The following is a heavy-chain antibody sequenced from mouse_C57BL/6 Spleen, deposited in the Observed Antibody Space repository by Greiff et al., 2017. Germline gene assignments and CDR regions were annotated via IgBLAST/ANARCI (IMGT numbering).Heavy chain of an antibody. CDR3: AKTAQAHYCDY. J-gene: IGHJ2*01. CDR1: GYTFPSYW. Sequence: QVQLQQPGAELVKPGASVKLSCKASGYTFPSYWMQWVKQRPGQGLEWIGEIDPSDSYTNYNQKFKGKATLTVDTSSSTAYMQLSSLTSEDSAVYYCAKTAQAHYCDYWGQGTTLTVSS. CDR2: IDPSDSYT. V-gene: IGHV1-50*01. D-gene: IGHD3-2*02.